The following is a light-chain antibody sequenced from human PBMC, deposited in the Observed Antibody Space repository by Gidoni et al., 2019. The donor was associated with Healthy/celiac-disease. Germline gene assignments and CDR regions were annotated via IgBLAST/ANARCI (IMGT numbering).Light chain of an antibody. CDR1: QSISSY. J-gene: IGKJ1*01. CDR2: AAS. V-gene: IGKV1-39*01. Sequence: DIQLTQSPSSLSASVGDSVTITCRASQSISSYLNWYQQKPGKAPKLLIYAASSLQSGVPSRFSGSGSGTDFTRTSSILQPEDFATDYFQQSYSTPRTFGQGTKVEIK. CDR3: QQSYSTPRT.